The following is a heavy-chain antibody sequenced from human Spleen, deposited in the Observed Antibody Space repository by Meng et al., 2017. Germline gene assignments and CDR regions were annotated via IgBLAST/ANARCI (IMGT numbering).Heavy chain of an antibody. J-gene: IGHJ3*02. Sequence: GESLKISCAASGFTFSSYAMSWVRQAPGKGLEWVSAISGSGGSTYYADSVKGRFTISRDNSKNTLYLQMNSLRAEDTAVYYCAKDRVDTAMVHDAFDIWGQGTMVTVSS. CDR3: AKDRVDTAMVHDAFDI. CDR2: ISGSGGST. CDR1: GFTFSSYA. D-gene: IGHD5-18*01. V-gene: IGHV3-23*01.